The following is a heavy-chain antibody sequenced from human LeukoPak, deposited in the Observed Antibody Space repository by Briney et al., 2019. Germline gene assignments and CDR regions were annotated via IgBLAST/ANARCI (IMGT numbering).Heavy chain of an antibody. Sequence: PSETLSLTCDVSGGSINSASFRWGWLRQPPGKELQWIGSVYYTGKTFYHPSVESRVTVSVDTSKNQFSLELRSVTAADTAVYYCARHYSSSWYFSYWGQGALVSVSS. D-gene: IGHD6-13*01. J-gene: IGHJ4*02. CDR3: ARHYSSSWYFSY. V-gene: IGHV4-39*01. CDR2: VYYTGKT. CDR1: GGSINSASFR.